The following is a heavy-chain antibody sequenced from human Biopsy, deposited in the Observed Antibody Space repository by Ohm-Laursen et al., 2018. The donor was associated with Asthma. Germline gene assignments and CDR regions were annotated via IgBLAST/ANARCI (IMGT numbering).Heavy chain of an antibody. Sequence: SETLSLTCTVSGGSISTYYWTWIRQPPGKGLESIGHVYYSGSTNYNPSLKSRVTISIDASKNQFSLKLTSVTAADTAVYYCARGVDRVTGLLDHFDSWGQGTLVTVSS. CDR2: VYYSGST. CDR1: GGSISTYY. CDR3: ARGVDRVTGLLDHFDS. D-gene: IGHD2-21*02. J-gene: IGHJ4*02. V-gene: IGHV4-59*01.